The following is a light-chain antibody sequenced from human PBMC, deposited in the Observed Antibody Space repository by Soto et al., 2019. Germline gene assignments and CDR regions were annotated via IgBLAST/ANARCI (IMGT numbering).Light chain of an antibody. CDR2: GAS. CDR1: QSISSN. CDR3: QQYNNWPPVT. J-gene: IGKJ5*01. V-gene: IGKV3-15*01. Sequence: EIVMTQSPATLSVSPGERATLSCRASQSISSNLAWYQRKPGQAPRLLIFGASTRATGIPARFSGSGSGTEFTLTVSSLQSEDFAVYYCQQYNNWPPVTFGQGTRLEIK.